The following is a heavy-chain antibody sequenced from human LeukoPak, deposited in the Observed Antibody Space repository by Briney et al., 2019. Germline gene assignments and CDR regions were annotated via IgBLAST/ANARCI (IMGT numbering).Heavy chain of an antibody. V-gene: IGHV3-23*01. CDR1: GFTFSHHA. CDR3: AKSMTTTNVDWFDP. CDR2: IIGDGSNT. J-gene: IGHJ5*02. D-gene: IGHD2-8*01. Sequence: PGGSLRLSCGASGFTFSHHAMSWARQSLGKRLEWVSVIIGDGSNTYYADSVKGRFTISRDNSNNMLYLQMNSLRGEDTAVYYCAKSMTTTNVDWFDPWGQGTLVTVSS.